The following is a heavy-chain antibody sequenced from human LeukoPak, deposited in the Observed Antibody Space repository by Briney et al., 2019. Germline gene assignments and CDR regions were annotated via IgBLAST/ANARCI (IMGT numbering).Heavy chain of an antibody. CDR3: ARGTLGSHCYTN. CDR1: GGTFISYA. J-gene: IGHJ4*02. V-gene: IGHV1-69*13. D-gene: IGHD2-2*02. Sequence: SVKVSCKASGGTFISYAISWVRQAPGQGLEWMGGIIPIFGTANYAQKFQGRVTITADESTSTAYMELSSLRSEDTAVYYCARGTLGSHCYTNWGQGTLVTVSS. CDR2: IIPIFGTA.